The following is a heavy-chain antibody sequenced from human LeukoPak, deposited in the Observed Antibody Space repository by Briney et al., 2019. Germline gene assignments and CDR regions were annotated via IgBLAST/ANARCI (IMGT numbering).Heavy chain of an antibody. Sequence: PGGSLRLSCAASGFTFSSYGMHWVRQAPGKGLEWVAVIWYDGSNKYYADSVKGRFTISRDNSKNTLYLQMNSLRAEDTAVYYCARGRGSNSYYMDVWGKGTTVTVSS. CDR1: GFTFSSYG. D-gene: IGHD6-13*01. V-gene: IGHV3-33*01. J-gene: IGHJ6*03. CDR2: IWYDGSNK. CDR3: ARGRGSNSYYMDV.